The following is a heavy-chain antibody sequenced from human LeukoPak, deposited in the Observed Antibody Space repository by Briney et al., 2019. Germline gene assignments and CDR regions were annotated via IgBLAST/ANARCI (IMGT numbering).Heavy chain of an antibody. J-gene: IGHJ4*02. D-gene: IGHD6-13*01. CDR1: GFTFSSYS. CDR2: ISSSSSYI. V-gene: IGHV3-21*04. CDR3: ARARAAGRLIFDY. Sequence: GGSLRLSCAASGFTFSSYSMNWVRQAPGKGLEWVSSISSSSSYIYYADSVKGRFTISRDNAKNSLYLQMNSLRAEDTAVYYCARARAAGRLIFDYWGQGTLVTVSS.